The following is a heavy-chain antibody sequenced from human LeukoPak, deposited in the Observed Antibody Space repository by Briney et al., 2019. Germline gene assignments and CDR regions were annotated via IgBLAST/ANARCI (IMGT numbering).Heavy chain of an antibody. CDR1: GFTFSSYG. Sequence: PGRSLRLSCAASGFTFSSYGMHWVRQAPGKGLEWVAVISYDGSNKYYADSEKGRFTISRDNSKNTLYLQMNSLRAEDTAVYYCAKDRFSERRPFYYFDYWGQGTLVTVSS. CDR3: AKDRFSERRPFYYFDY. V-gene: IGHV3-30*18. J-gene: IGHJ4*02. D-gene: IGHD3-3*01. CDR2: ISYDGSNK.